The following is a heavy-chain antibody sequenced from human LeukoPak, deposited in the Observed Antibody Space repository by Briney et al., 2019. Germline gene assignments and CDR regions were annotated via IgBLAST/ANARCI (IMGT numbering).Heavy chain of an antibody. D-gene: IGHD3-9*01. V-gene: IGHV1-18*01. Sequence: ASVKVSCKASGYTFSSYGISWVRQAPGQGLERMGWISANNGNTNYAQKFQGRVTMTTDTPTSTAYMELRSLRSDDTAVYYCARTGSTYYYYYGMDVWGQGTTVTVSS. CDR2: ISANNGNT. J-gene: IGHJ6*02. CDR3: ARTGSTYYYYYGMDV. CDR1: GYTFSSYG.